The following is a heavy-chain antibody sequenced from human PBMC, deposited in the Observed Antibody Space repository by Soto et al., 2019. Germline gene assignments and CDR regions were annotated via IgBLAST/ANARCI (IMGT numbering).Heavy chain of an antibody. CDR2: ISAYNGNT. D-gene: IGHD3-9*01. Sequence: AASVKVSCKGSGYTFTSYGISWVRQAPGQGLEWMGWISAYNGNTNYAQKLQGRVTMTTDTSTSTAYMELRSLRSDDTAVYYCARADPPYYDILTGYPMAYWGQGTLVTVS. CDR3: ARADPPYYDILTGYPMAY. V-gene: IGHV1-18*01. CDR1: GYTFTSYG. J-gene: IGHJ4*02.